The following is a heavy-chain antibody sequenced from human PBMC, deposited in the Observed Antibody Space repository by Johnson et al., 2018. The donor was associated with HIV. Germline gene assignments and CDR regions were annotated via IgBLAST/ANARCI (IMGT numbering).Heavy chain of an antibody. Sequence: QEQLVESGGGVVQPGRSLRLSCVGSGFTFSSYGMHWVRQAPGKGLEWVAVISYDGNNKYYADSVKGRFTISRDNSKNTLYLQMNSLRAEDTAVYYCAKSTQASILRESGPYGAFDIWGRGTMVTVSS. CDR1: GFTFSSYG. D-gene: IGHD3-10*01. CDR3: AKSTQASILRESGPYGAFDI. J-gene: IGHJ3*02. V-gene: IGHV3-30*18. CDR2: ISYDGNNK.